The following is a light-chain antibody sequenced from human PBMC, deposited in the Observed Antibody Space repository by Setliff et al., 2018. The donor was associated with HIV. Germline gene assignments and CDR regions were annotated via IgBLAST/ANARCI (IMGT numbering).Light chain of an antibody. CDR2: DAS. CDR3: CSYAGKFTWV. Sequence: QPALTQPRSVSGSPGQSVTISCTGTSSDVGDYNHVSWYQQHPGKAPKLIIYDASKRPSGVPDRFSASKSGNTASLTISGLQAEDEADYYCSYAGKFTWVLGGGTKVTVL. CDR1: SSDVGDYNH. V-gene: IGLV2-11*01. J-gene: IGLJ3*02.